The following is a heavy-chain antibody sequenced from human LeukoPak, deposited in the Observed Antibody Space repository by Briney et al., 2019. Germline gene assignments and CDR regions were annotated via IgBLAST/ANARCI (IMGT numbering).Heavy chain of an antibody. J-gene: IGHJ6*02. CDR3: ANDDSSGYNYYYYGMDV. V-gene: IGHV3-30*18. CDR2: ISYDGGNK. CDR1: GFTFSSYG. D-gene: IGHD3-22*01. Sequence: GGSLRVSCAASGFTFSSYGMHWVRQAPGKGLEWVAVISYDGGNKYYADSVKGRFTISRDNSKNTLYLQMNSLRAEDTAVYYCANDDSSGYNYYYYGMDVWGQGTTVTVSS.